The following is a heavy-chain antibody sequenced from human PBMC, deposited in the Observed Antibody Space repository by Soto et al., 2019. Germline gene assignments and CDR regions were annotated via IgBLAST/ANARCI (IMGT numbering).Heavy chain of an antibody. J-gene: IGHJ4*02. V-gene: IGHV4-31*11. CDR2: IYYSGST. CDR1: GGSISSGGYY. Sequence: PSGCLSLSCAVAGGSISSGGYYCSWIRQHPGKGLEWIGYIYYSGSTYYNPSLKSRVTISIDTSKNQFSLKLSSVTAADTAVYFCAREGGESSDGLYYFDSWGQGSLVTVSS. CDR3: AREGGESSDGLYYFDS. D-gene: IGHD3-16*01.